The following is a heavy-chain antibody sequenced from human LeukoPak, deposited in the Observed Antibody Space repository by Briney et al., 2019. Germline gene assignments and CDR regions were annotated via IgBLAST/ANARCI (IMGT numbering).Heavy chain of an antibody. CDR2: IYYSGST. V-gene: IGHV4-31*03. D-gene: IGHD5-12*01. CDR1: GGSISSGGYY. CDR3: ARDIGYSGYDSGDDAFDI. Sequence: PSQTLSLTCTVSGGSISSGGYYWSWLRQHPGKGLEWIGYIYYSGSTYYNPSLKSRVTISVDTSKNQFSLKLSSVTAADTAVYYCARDIGYSGYDSGDDAFDIWGQGTMVTVSS. J-gene: IGHJ3*02.